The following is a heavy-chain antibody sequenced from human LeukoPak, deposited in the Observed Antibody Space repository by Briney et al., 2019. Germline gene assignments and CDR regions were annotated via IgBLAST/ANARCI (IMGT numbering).Heavy chain of an antibody. CDR2: MNPNSGNT. D-gene: IGHD3-9*01. CDR3: ARDVLRYFDWFSGMDV. CDR1: GYTFTSYD. V-gene: IGHV1-8*01. J-gene: IGHJ6*02. Sequence: ASVKVSCKASGYTFTSYDINWVRQATGQGLEWMGRMNPNSGNTGYAQKFQGRVTMTRNTSISTAYMELSSLRSEDTAVYYCARDVLRYFDWFSGMDVWGQGTTVTVSS.